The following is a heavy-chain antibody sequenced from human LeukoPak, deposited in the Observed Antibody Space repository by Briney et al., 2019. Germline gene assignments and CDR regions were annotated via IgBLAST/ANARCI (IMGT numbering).Heavy chain of an antibody. J-gene: IGHJ4*02. D-gene: IGHD6-13*01. Sequence: SETLSLTCTVSGGSISSYYWSWTRQPPGKGLEWIGYIYYSGSTNYNPSLKSRVTISVGTSKNQFSLKLSSVTAADTAVYYCARGGRIAAAGFDYWGQGTLVTVSS. CDR1: GGSISSYY. CDR2: IYYSGST. V-gene: IGHV4-59*01. CDR3: ARGGRIAAAGFDY.